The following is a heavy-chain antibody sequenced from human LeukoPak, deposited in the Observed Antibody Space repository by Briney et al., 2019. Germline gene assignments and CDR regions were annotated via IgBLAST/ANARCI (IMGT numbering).Heavy chain of an antibody. CDR2: ISSGTSYI. CDR3: GRGGYCSSTSCKPRDY. D-gene: IGHD2-2*01. V-gene: IGHV3-21*01. Sequence: GGSLRLSCAASGFTFSSYSMNWVRQAPGKGLEWVSSISSGTSYIYYADSVKGRFTISRDNAKNSLYLQMNSLRAEDTAVYYCGRGGYCSSTSCKPRDYWGQGTLVTVSS. CDR1: GFTFSSYS. J-gene: IGHJ4*02.